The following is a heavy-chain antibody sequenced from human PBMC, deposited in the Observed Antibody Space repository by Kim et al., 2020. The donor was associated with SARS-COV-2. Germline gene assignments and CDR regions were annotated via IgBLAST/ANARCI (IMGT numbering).Heavy chain of an antibody. CDR2: ISSSGSTI. V-gene: IGHV3-48*03. J-gene: IGHJ4*02. CDR1: GDTFSFFE. D-gene: IGHD2-2*03. CDR3: ASAGYVFGLDIDY. Sequence: GGSLRLSCEVSGDTFSFFEMNWVRQAPGKGLEWISYISSSGSTIYYADSVKGRFTISRDNAKNSVYLEMNSLRAEDTALYYCASAGYVFGLDIDYWGQGTLVAVSS.